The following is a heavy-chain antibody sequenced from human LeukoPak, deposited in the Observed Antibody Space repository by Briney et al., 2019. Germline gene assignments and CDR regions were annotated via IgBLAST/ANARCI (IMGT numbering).Heavy chain of an antibody. Sequence: GGSLRLSCAASGFAFDSFAMSWVRQAPGQGLAWVSAIGDSSSHTCYADSVKGRFTISRDNSKNTLYLQMNSLRAEDTAVYYCAKDLYSNYGPADYWGQGNLVTVPS. CDR1: GFAFDSFA. V-gene: IGHV3-23*01. J-gene: IGHJ4*02. D-gene: IGHD4-11*01. CDR3: AKDLYSNYGPADY. CDR2: IGDSSSHT.